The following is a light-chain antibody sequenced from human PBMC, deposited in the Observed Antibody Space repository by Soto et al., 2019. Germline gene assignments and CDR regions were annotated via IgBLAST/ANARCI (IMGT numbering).Light chain of an antibody. J-gene: IGLJ1*01. CDR3: AAWDDSLNGSYV. V-gene: IGLV1-44*01. Sequence: QTVVTQPPSASGTPGQRGTISCSGSSSNIGSNTVNWYQQLPGTAPKLLIYSNNQRPSGVPDRFSGSKSGTSASLAISGLQSEDEADYYCAAWDDSLNGSYVFGTGTKLTVL. CDR1: SSNIGSNT. CDR2: SNN.